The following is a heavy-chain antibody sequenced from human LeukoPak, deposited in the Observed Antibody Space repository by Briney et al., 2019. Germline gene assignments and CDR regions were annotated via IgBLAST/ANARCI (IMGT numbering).Heavy chain of an antibody. D-gene: IGHD3-3*01. CDR2: IYYSGST. CDR1: GGSISSYY. J-gene: IGHJ6*03. Sequence: SETLPLTCTVSGGSISSYYWSWIRQPPGKGLEWIGYIYYSGSTNYNPSLKSRVTISVDTSKNQFSLKLSSVTAADTAVYYCARERGRTHYDFWSGYHMDVWGKGTTVTVSS. CDR3: ARERGRTHYDFWSGYHMDV. V-gene: IGHV4-59*01.